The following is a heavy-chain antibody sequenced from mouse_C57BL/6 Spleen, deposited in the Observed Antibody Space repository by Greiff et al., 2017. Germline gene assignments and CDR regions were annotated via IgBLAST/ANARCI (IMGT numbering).Heavy chain of an antibody. CDR1: GYTFTEYT. J-gene: IGHJ2*01. CDR3: ARHPDYYGSKCYFDY. CDR2: FYPGSGSI. Sequence: VQLQQSGAELVKPGASVKLSCKASGYTFTEYTIHWVKQRSGQGLEWIGWFYPGSGSIKYNEKFKDKATLTADKSYSTVYMELSKLTAEDSAVYFCARHPDYYGSKCYFDYWGQGTTLTVSS. V-gene: IGHV1-62-2*01. D-gene: IGHD1-1*01.